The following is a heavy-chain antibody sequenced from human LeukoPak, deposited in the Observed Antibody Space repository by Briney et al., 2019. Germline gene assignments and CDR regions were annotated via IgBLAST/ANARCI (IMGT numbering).Heavy chain of an antibody. V-gene: IGHV3-21*01. D-gene: IGHD3-22*01. CDR1: GFTFSSYE. CDR2: ITSGSYI. J-gene: IGHJ3*02. Sequence: PGGSLRLSCAASGFTFSSYEMNWVRQAPGKGLEWVSSITSGSYIYYADSVKGRFTISRDNAENSLYLQMNSLRAEDTAVYYCARGSSGYDTFDIWGQGTMVTVSS. CDR3: ARGSSGYDTFDI.